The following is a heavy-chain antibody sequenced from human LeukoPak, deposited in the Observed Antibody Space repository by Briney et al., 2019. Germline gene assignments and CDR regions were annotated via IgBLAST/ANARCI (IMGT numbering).Heavy chain of an antibody. CDR1: GGSISSYY. Sequence: SETLSLTCTVSGGSISSYYWSWIRQPPGKGLEWIGYIYYSGSTNYNPSLKSRVTISVDTSKNQFSLKLSSVTAADTAVYYCARSLWFGEGGFCFDPWGQGTLVTVSS. V-gene: IGHV4-59*01. J-gene: IGHJ5*02. CDR3: ARSLWFGEGGFCFDP. CDR2: IYYSGST. D-gene: IGHD3-10*01.